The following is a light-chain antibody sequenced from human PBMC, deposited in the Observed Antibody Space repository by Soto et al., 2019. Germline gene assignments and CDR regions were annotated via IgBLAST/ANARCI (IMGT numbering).Light chain of an antibody. V-gene: IGLV2-8*01. CDR1: PSDVGGSNS. CDR3: SSYAPSDVV. J-gene: IGLJ2*01. CDR2: DVN. Sequence: QSALTQPPSASGSPGQSVTISCTGTPSDVGGSNSVSWYQQHPGKAPNLMIYDVNKRPSGVPDRFSGSKSGNTASLTVSGLQAADEAYYFCSSYAPSDVVFGGGTQLT.